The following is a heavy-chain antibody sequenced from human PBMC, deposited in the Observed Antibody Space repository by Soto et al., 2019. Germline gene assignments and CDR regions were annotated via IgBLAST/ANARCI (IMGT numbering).Heavy chain of an antibody. CDR2: IYYSGST. CDR3: ARHQPFDDFIWGSYRYYYYYYMDV. Sequence: SETLSLTCTVSGGSISSSSYYWGWIRQPPGKGLEWIGSIYYSGSTYYNPSLKSRVTISVDTSKNQFSLKLSSVTAGDTALYYCARHQPFDDFIWGSYRYYYYYYMDVWGKGTTVTVSS. CDR1: GGSISSSSYY. V-gene: IGHV4-39*01. J-gene: IGHJ6*03. D-gene: IGHD3-16*02.